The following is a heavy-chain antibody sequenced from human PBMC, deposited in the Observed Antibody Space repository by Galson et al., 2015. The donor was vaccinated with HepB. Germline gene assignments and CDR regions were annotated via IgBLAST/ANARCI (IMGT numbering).Heavy chain of an antibody. J-gene: IGHJ3*02. Sequence: PVKVSCKASGHTFTSYDINWVRQANGQGLEWMGWMNPNSGNTGYAQKFQGRVTMTRNTSISTAYMELSSLRSEDTAVYYCARGSYDYYDSSCYYYFHNHDAFDIWGQGTMVTVSS. D-gene: IGHD3-22*01. CDR2: MNPNSGNT. CDR1: GHTFTSYD. V-gene: IGHV1-8*01. CDR3: ARGSYDYYDSSCYYYFHNHDAFDI.